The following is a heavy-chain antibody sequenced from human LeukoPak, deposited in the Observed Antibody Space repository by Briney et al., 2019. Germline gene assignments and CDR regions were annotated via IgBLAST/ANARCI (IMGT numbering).Heavy chain of an antibody. J-gene: IGHJ4*02. D-gene: IGHD2-15*01. Sequence: GGSLRLSCGASGFTLSNYAMNWVRQAPGKGLEWEAFISYDGSNKYYADSVKGRFTISRDNSKNTLYLQMNSLRAEDTAVYYCARDRGGNFDYWGQGTLVTVSS. V-gene: IGHV3-30-3*01. CDR1: GFTLSNYA. CDR2: ISYDGSNK. CDR3: ARDRGGNFDY.